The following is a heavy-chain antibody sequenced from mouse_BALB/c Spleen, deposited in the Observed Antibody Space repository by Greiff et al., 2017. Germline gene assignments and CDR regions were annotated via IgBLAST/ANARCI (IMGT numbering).Heavy chain of an antibody. CDR2: ISSGGST. J-gene: IGHJ2*01. CDR1: GFTFSSYA. Sequence: EVNVVESGGGLVKPGGSLKLSCAASGFTFSSYAMSWVRQTPEKRLEWVASISSGGSTYYPDSVKGRFTISRDNARNILYLQMSSLRSEDTAMYYCARGKANWDYFDYWGQGTTLTVSS. D-gene: IGHD4-1*01. V-gene: IGHV5-6-5*01. CDR3: ARGKANWDYFDY.